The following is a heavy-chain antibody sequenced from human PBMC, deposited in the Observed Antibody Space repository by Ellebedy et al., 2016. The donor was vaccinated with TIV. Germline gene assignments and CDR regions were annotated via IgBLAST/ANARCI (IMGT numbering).Heavy chain of an antibody. V-gene: IGHV3-7*04. J-gene: IGHJ3*02. CDR2: IKRDGSEK. CDR3: ARDRAVGTMDAFDI. Sequence: PGGSLRLSCAASQFTFSAYSMNWVRQAPGKGLEWVANIKRDGSEKYYVDSVKGRFTISRDNTNNSLYLQMNSLRAEDTAVYYCARDRAVGTMDAFDIWGQGTMVTVSS. CDR1: QFTFSAYS. D-gene: IGHD6-19*01.